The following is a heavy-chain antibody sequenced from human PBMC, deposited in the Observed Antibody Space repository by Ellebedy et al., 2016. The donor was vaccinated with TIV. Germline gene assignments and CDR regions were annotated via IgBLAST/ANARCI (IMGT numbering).Heavy chain of an antibody. CDR1: GFAFGSYR. CDR3: ARGSGWIIDY. J-gene: IGHJ4*02. CDR2: IKQDGSEE. Sequence: PGGSLRLSCTDSGFAFGSYRMQWVRQAPGKGLEWVANIKQDGSEEYYLDSVKGRFTISRDNAKKSLYLQMNSLRSEDTAVYYRARGSGWIIDYWGQGTLVTVSS. D-gene: IGHD6-19*01. V-gene: IGHV3-7*04.